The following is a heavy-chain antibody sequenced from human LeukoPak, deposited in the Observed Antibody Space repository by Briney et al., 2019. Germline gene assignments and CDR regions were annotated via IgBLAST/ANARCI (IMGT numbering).Heavy chain of an antibody. D-gene: IGHD2-8*01. Sequence: ASVKVSCKASGGTFSSYAMNWVRQAPGQGLEWMGWINTNTGNPTYAQGFTGRFVFSLDTSVSTAYLQISSLKAEDTAVYYCARNQDIVLMVYSQYFQHWGQGTLVTVSS. CDR3: ARNQDIVLMVYSQYFQH. J-gene: IGHJ1*01. CDR2: INTNTGNP. V-gene: IGHV7-4-1*02. CDR1: GGTFSSYA.